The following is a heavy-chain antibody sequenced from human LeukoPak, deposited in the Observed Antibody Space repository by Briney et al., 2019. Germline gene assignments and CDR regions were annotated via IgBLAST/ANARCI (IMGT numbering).Heavy chain of an antibody. J-gene: IGHJ4*02. CDR1: GGSISSYY. D-gene: IGHD6-6*01. Sequence: PSETLSLTCTVSGGSISSYYWSWIRQPPGKGLEWIGYIYYSGSTNYNPSLKSRVTISVDTSKNQFSLKLSSVTAADTAVYYCARDLYSSSGYWGQGTLVTVSS. V-gene: IGHV4-59*01. CDR2: IYYSGST. CDR3: ARDLYSSSGY.